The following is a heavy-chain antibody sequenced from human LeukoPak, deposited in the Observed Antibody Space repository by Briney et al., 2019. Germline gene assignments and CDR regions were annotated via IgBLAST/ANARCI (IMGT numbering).Heavy chain of an antibody. CDR3: ARDRSSSWYELKGPFDY. D-gene: IGHD6-13*01. CDR2: INPSGGST. J-gene: IGHJ4*02. Sequence: GASVKVSCKASGYTFTSYYMHWVRQAPGQGLEWMGIINPSGGSTSYAQKFQGRVTMTRDMSTSTVYMELSSLRSEDTAVYYCARDRSSSWYELKGPFDYWGQGTLVTVSS. CDR1: GYTFTSYY. V-gene: IGHV1-46*01.